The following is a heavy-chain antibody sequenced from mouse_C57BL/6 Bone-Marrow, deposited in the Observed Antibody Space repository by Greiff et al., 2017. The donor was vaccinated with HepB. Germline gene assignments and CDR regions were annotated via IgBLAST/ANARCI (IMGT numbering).Heavy chain of an antibody. Sequence: QVHVKQPGTELVKPGASVKLSCKASGYTFTSYWMHWVKQRPGQGLEWIGNINPSNGGTNYNEKFKSKATLTVDKSSSTAYMQLSSLTSEDSAVYYCARPSYYYGSSIDYWGQGTTLTVSS. CDR1: GYTFTSYW. D-gene: IGHD1-1*01. CDR2: INPSNGGT. V-gene: IGHV1-53*01. J-gene: IGHJ2*01. CDR3: ARPSYYYGSSIDY.